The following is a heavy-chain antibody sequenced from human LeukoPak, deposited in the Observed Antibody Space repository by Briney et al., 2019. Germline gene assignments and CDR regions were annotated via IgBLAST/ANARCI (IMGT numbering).Heavy chain of an antibody. J-gene: IGHJ4*02. CDR3: ARGRVLRYFDWLSTDFDY. D-gene: IGHD3-9*01. Sequence: GGSLRLSCAASGFTFSSDAMHWFRQAPGKGLEYVSAISSNGGSTYYANSVKGRFTISRDNSKNTLYLQMGSLRAEDMAVYYCARGRVLRYFDWLSTDFDYWGQGTLVTVSS. CDR1: GFTFSSDA. CDR2: ISSNGGST. V-gene: IGHV3-64*01.